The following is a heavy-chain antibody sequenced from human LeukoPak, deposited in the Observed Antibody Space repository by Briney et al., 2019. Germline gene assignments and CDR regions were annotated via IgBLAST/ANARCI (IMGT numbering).Heavy chain of an antibody. CDR3: ARDLIELYYDSSGFAFDI. CDR2: INPSGGST. D-gene: IGHD3-22*01. CDR1: GYTFTSYY. Sequence: APVKVSCKASGYTFTSYYMHWVRQAPGQGLEWMGIINPSGGSTSYAQKFQGRVTMTRDMSASTVYMELSSLRSEDTAVYYCARDLIELYYDSSGFAFDIWGQGTMVTVSS. J-gene: IGHJ3*02. V-gene: IGHV1-46*01.